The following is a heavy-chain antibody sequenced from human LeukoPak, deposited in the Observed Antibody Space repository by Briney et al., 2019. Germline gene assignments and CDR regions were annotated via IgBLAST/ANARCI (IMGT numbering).Heavy chain of an antibody. V-gene: IGHV3-30*02. CDR3: ARGYYDILTGYSYYFDY. CDR2: IRYDGSNK. J-gene: IGHJ4*02. CDR1: GFTFSSYG. D-gene: IGHD3-9*01. Sequence: QPGGSLRLSCAASGFTFSSYGMHWVRQAPGKGLEWVAFIRYDGSNKYYADSVKGRFTISRDNAKNSLYLQMNSLRAEDTAVYYCARGYYDILTGYSYYFDYWGQGTLVTVSS.